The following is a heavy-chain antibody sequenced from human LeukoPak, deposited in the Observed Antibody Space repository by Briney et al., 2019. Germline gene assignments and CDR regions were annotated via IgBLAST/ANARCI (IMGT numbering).Heavy chain of an antibody. D-gene: IGHD3-3*01. CDR2: ISYDGSNK. J-gene: IGHJ4*02. Sequence: PGGSLRLSCAASGLTFSSYGMHWIRQAPGKGLEWVAVISYDGSNKYYADSVKGRFTISRDNSKNTLYLQMNSLRAEDTAVYYCAKDQGYDYYFDYWGQGTLVTVSS. CDR3: AKDQGYDYYFDY. CDR1: GLTFSSYG. V-gene: IGHV3-30*18.